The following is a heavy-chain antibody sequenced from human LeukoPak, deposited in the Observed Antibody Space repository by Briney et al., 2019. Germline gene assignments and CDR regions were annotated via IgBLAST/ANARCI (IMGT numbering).Heavy chain of an antibody. CDR2: IYSGGST. J-gene: IGHJ4*02. V-gene: IGHV3-66*01. CDR3: ARDTYYYDSSGEA. CDR1: GFTVSSNY. D-gene: IGHD3-22*01. Sequence: QSGGSLRLSCAPSGFTVSSNYMSWVRQAPGRGLEWVSVIYSGGSTYYADSVKGRFTISRDNSKNTLYLQMSNLRAEDTAVYYCARDTYYYDSSGEAWGQGTLVTVSS.